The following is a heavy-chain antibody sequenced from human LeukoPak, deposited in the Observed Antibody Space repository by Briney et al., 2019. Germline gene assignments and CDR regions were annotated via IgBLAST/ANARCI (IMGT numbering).Heavy chain of an antibody. V-gene: IGHV3-53*01. CDR1: GFTVSSNY. J-gene: IGHJ6*02. Sequence: PGGSPRLSCAASGFTVSSNYMSWVRQAPGKGLEWVSVIYSGGSTYYADSVKGRFTISRDNSKNTLYLQMNSLRAEDTAVYYCARDKDYGGPGSGYGMDVWGQGTTVTVSS. CDR2: IYSGGST. CDR3: ARDKDYGGPGSGYGMDV. D-gene: IGHD4-23*01.